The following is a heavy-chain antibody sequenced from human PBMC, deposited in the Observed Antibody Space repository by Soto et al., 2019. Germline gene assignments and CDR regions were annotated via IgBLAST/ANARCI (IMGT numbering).Heavy chain of an antibody. J-gene: IGHJ6*02. Sequence: GASVKVSCKASGGTFSSYAISWVRQAPGQGLEWMGGIIPIFGTANYAQKFQGRVTITADESTSTAYMELSSLRSEDTAVYYCARNFDYGDYGYYYYGMDVWGQGTTVTVSS. CDR2: IIPIFGTA. D-gene: IGHD4-17*01. CDR1: GGTFSSYA. CDR3: ARNFDYGDYGYYYYGMDV. V-gene: IGHV1-69*13.